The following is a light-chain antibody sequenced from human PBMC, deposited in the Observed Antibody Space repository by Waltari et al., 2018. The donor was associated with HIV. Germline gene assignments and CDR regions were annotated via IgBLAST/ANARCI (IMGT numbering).Light chain of an antibody. V-gene: IGLV3-21*02. J-gene: IGLJ3*02. CDR3: QVWISPNDQLNWV. CDR2: DGR. CDR1: NIGINS. Sequence: SYVLTQPPPVSVAPGQTARITCGGDNIGINSVNLHQQMPGQAPVLVVYDGRDRPSGIPERISGSNSGNTATLTISRVEAGDEADYYCQVWISPNDQLNWVFGGGTKLTVL.